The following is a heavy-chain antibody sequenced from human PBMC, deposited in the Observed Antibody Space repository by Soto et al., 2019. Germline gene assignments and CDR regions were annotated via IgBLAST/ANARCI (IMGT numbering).Heavy chain of an antibody. J-gene: IGHJ5*02. CDR1: GYTFTGYY. CDR3: AKCGWEYNWFDP. CDR2: INPNSGGT. V-gene: IGHV1-2*02. D-gene: IGHD1-26*01. Sequence: ASVKVSCKASGYTFTGYYTHWVRQAPGQGLEWMGWINPNSGGTNYAPKFQGRVTMTRDTSISTAYMELTRLGSDDTAVYYCAKCGWEYNWFDPWGQGTLVTVSS.